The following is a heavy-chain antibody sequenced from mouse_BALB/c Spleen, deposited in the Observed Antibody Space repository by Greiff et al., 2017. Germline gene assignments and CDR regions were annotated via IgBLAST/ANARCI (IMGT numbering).Heavy chain of an antibody. CDR1: GFTFSSFG. CDR3: AIYDYDSYFDY. V-gene: IGHV5-17*02. J-gene: IGHJ2*01. CDR2: ISSGSSTI. Sequence: EVKLVESGGGLVQPGGSRKLSCAASGFTFSSFGMHWVRQAPEKGLEWVAYISSGSSTIYYADTVKGRFTISRDNPKNTLFLQMTSLRSEDTAMYYCAIYDYDSYFDYWGLGTTLTVSS. D-gene: IGHD2-4*01.